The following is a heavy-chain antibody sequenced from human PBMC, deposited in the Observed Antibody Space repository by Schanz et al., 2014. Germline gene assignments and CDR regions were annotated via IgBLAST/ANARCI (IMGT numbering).Heavy chain of an antibody. J-gene: IGHJ4*02. D-gene: IGHD3-10*01. CDR1: GGTFNSYT. CDR2: IIPVLNIA. Sequence: VQLEQSGAEVKKPGSSMKVSCKASGGTFNSYTINWVRQAPGQGLEWMGKIIPVLNIATYAQRFQGRVSITADTSTNTAYMELSNLTSEDTAVHYCARGRGFYDYWGQGTLVTVSS. CDR3: ARGRGFYDY. V-gene: IGHV1-69*02.